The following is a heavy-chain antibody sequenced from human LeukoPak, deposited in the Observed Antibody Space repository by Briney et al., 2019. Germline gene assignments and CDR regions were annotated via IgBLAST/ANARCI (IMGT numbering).Heavy chain of an antibody. V-gene: IGHV1-2*02. CDR1: GYTFTGYY. Sequence: ASVKVSCKASGYTFTGYYMHWVRQAPGQGLEWMGWINPNSGGTNYAQKFQGRVTMTRDTSISTAYMELSRLRSDDTAGYYCARIVKRGNWFAPWGQGTLVTVSS. CDR3: ARIVKRGNWFAP. J-gene: IGHJ5*02. CDR2: INPNSGGT. D-gene: IGHD2-21*01.